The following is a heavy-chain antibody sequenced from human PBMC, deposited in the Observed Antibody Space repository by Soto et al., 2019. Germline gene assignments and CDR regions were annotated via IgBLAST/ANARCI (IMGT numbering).Heavy chain of an antibody. CDR2: ISGSGGST. Sequence: GGSLRLSCAASGFTFSSYATSWVRQAPGKGLEWVSAISGSGGSTYYADSVKGRFTISRDNSKNTLYLQMNSLRAEDTAVYYCAKDDGGYYYGSGSSPPYYYYYMDVWGKGPRSPSP. D-gene: IGHD3-10*01. J-gene: IGHJ6*03. CDR1: GFTFSSYA. V-gene: IGHV3-23*01. CDR3: AKDDGGYYYGSGSSPPYYYYYMDV.